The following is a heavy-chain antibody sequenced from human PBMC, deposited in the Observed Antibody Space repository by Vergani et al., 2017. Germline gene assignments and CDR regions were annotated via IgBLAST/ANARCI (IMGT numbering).Heavy chain of an antibody. Sequence: EVQLVESGGGLVQPGGSLRLSCVGSGFTFSTYSMNWVRQAPGKGLEWVSYISTDASTTYYGDSVKGRFTISRDNAKNSLYLQMNSLRAEDTAVYFCAREPLRTYDSSGYYFHDAFVIWGQWTMVTVSS. CDR1: GFTFSTYS. V-gene: IGHV3-48*01. D-gene: IGHD3-22*01. CDR3: AREPLRTYDSSGYYFHDAFVI. CDR2: ISTDASTT. J-gene: IGHJ3*02.